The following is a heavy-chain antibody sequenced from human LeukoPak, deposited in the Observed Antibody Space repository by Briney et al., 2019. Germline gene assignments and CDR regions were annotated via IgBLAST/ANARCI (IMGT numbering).Heavy chain of an antibody. CDR1: TDCTNTYY. CDR2: IYHSGST. V-gene: IGHV4-59*01. Sequence: SETLSLTCSGSTDCTNTYYWSWIRQSPGKGLEWIGHIYHSGSTDYNPSFMSRVTISIDMSKKEFSLKLTSVTVADTAMYYCVRLRWELLAPYFDHWGQGASVIVSS. CDR3: VRLRWELLAPYFDH. J-gene: IGHJ4*02. D-gene: IGHD2-15*01.